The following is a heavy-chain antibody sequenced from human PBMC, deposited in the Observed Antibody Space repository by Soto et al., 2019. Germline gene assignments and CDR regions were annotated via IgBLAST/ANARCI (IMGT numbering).Heavy chain of an antibody. Sequence: SGPTLENPTQTLTLTCTFSGFSLSTSGMCVSWIRQPPGKALEWLALIDWDDDKYYSTSLKTRLTISKDTSKNQVVLTMTNMDPVDTATYYCARTLHYYDSSGYYYDYWGQGTLVTVSS. CDR3: ARTLHYYDSSGYYYDY. D-gene: IGHD3-22*01. V-gene: IGHV2-70*01. CDR1: GFSLSTSGMC. CDR2: IDWDDDK. J-gene: IGHJ4*02.